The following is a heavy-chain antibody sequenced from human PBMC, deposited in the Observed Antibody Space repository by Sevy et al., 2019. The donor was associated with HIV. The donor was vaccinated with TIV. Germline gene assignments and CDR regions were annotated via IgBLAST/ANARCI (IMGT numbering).Heavy chain of an antibody. Sequence: GGSLRLSCAASGFTFSSYSMNWVRQAPGKGLEWVSSISSSSSYIYYADSVKGRFTISRDNAKNSLYLQMNSLRAEDTAVYYCESEMYYYDSSGYYTPNYFDYWGQGTLVTVSS. D-gene: IGHD3-22*01. CDR1: GFTFSSYS. CDR3: ESEMYYYDSSGYYTPNYFDY. J-gene: IGHJ4*02. V-gene: IGHV3-21*01. CDR2: ISSSSSYI.